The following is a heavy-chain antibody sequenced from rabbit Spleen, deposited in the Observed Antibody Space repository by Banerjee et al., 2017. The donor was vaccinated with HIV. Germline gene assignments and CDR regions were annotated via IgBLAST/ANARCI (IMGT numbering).Heavy chain of an antibody. V-gene: IGHV1S40*01. CDR3: ARDAGSYDYIDGVFNL. J-gene: IGHJ4*01. CDR2: VYTGNAKT. D-gene: IGHD4-2*01. CDR1: GIDFSRYYD. Sequence: QSLEESGGDLVKPGGTLTLTCKASGIDFSRYYDMCWVRQAPGKGLEWIGCVYTGNAKTYYASWAKGRFTISKTSSTTVTLQMTSLTVADTATYFCARDAGSYDYIDGVFNLWGPGTLVTVS.